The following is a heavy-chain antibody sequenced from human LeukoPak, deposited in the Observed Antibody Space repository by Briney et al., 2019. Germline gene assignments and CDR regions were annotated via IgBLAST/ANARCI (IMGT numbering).Heavy chain of an antibody. CDR3: ARTLGRI. CDR2: ISSSGSYI. D-gene: IGHD3-16*01. CDR1: GFTFSSYH. J-gene: IGHJ3*02. Sequence: GGSLRLSCEVSGFTFSSYHMNWVRQAPGKGLEWVASISSSGSYIYYADSMTGRCTIPRDSAKNSLYLQMNSLRAEDTAVYYCARTLGRIWGQGTMVTVSS. V-gene: IGHV3-21*01.